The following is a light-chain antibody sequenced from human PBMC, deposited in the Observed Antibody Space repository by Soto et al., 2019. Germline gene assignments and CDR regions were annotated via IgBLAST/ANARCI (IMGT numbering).Light chain of an antibody. V-gene: IGKV3-15*01. CDR2: GAS. CDR3: QQYDNWPWT. Sequence: EIVMTQSPANLSVSPGGRATLSCMASQSISGTLAWYQQKPGQAPRLLIYGASTRAAGFPARFSGSGSGTDFTLTISSLQSEDFAVYYCQQYDNWPWTFGQGTKVDIK. CDR1: QSISGT. J-gene: IGKJ1*01.